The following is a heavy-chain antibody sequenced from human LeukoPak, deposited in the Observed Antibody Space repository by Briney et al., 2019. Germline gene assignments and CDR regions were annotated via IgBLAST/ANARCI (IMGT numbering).Heavy chain of an antibody. J-gene: IGHJ4*02. CDR2: INPKGDST. V-gene: IGHV1-2*02. CDR1: GYTFTGYY. D-gene: IGHD2-2*01. CDR3: ARGRLPYPSCTSCYGD. Sequence: GASVKVSCKASGYTFTGYYMHWVRQAPGQGLEWMGWINPKGDSTNYAQKFQGRVTTTRDTSISTAYTELSRLRSDDTAVYYCARGRLPYPSCTSCYGDWGQGTPVTVSS.